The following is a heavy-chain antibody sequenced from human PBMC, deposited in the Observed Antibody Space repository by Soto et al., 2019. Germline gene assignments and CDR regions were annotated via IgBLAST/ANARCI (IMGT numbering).Heavy chain of an antibody. Sequence: GGSMRGSWAASGCTFSNYWMHWVRQAPGKGLVWVSRIHSDGSTTTHADSVKGRFTISRDNAKNTLYLQMNSLTTEDTAVYYCTRGASPRTFDIWGQGTMVTGSS. J-gene: IGHJ3*02. CDR1: GCTFSNYW. CDR3: TRGASPRTFDI. CDR2: IHSDGSTT. V-gene: IGHV3-74*01.